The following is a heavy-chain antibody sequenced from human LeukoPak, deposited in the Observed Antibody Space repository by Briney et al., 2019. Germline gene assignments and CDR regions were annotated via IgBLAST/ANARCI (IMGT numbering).Heavy chain of an antibody. V-gene: IGHV3-15*01. Sequence: GGSLRLSCAASGFTFSNAWMSWVRQAPGKGLEWVGRIKSKTDGGTTDYAAPVKGRFTISRDDSKNTLYLQKNSLKTEDTAVYYCTTESISINDFWSGYRTLDYWGQGTLVTVSS. J-gene: IGHJ4*02. CDR3: TTESISINDFWSGYRTLDY. CDR1: GFTFSNAW. D-gene: IGHD3-3*01. CDR2: IKSKTDGGTT.